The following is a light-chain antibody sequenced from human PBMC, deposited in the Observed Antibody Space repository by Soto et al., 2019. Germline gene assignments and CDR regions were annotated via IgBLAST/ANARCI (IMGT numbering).Light chain of an antibody. CDR2: GAS. J-gene: IGKJ1*01. CDR3: QQYGSSYLWT. Sequence: IAMPQSPATGSGSRWEVASPGCIPIQSVSSNYLAWYQQKPGQAPRLLIYGASSRATGIPDRFSGSGSGTDFTLTIRRLEHEDFAVYYCQQYGSSYLWTFGQGTKVDI. V-gene: IGKV3-20*01. CDR1: QSVSSNY.